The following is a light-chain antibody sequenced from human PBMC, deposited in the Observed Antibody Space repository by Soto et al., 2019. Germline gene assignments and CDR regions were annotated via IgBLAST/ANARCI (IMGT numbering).Light chain of an antibody. Sequence: EIVLTQSPGTLSLSPGERATLSCRASQSVSSSYLAWYQQKPGQAPRLLIYGASSRATGIPDRFSGSGSGTHFTLTISRLEPEDFAVYYSQQYASSPATFGQGTKVDIK. CDR1: QSVSSSY. CDR2: GAS. V-gene: IGKV3-20*01. CDR3: QQYASSPAT. J-gene: IGKJ1*01.